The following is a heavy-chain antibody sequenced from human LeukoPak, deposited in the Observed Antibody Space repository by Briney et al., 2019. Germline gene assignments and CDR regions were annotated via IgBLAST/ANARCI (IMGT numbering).Heavy chain of an antibody. J-gene: IGHJ3*02. Sequence: GESLKISCKGYGYSFNTYWIGWVRQMPGKGLEWMGIIYPGDSDTGYSPSFQGQVTISADKSISTAYLQWSSLKASDTAVYYCARRRSPYGDYDAFDIWGQGTMVTVSS. V-gene: IGHV5-51*01. D-gene: IGHD4-17*01. CDR3: ARRRSPYGDYDAFDI. CDR2: IYPGDSDT. CDR1: GYSFNTYW.